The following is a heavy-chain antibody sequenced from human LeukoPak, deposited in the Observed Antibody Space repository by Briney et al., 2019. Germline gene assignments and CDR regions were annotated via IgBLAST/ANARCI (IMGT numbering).Heavy chain of an antibody. CDR2: ISAGGGST. V-gene: IGHV3-23*01. D-gene: IGHD4-23*01. J-gene: IGHJ4*02. CDR1: GFTFSSYA. CDR3: AKRPMTTVADYFDY. Sequence: GGSLRLSCAASGFTFSSYALSWVRQAPGKGLEWVSAISAGGGSTYYADSVKGRFTISRDNSKNTLYLQMNSLRAEDTAVYYCAKRPMTTVADYFDYWGQGTPGTVSS.